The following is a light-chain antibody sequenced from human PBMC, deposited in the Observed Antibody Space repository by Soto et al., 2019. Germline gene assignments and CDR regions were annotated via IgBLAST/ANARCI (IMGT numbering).Light chain of an antibody. Sequence: QSVLTQPPSASGTPGQRVTISCSGSSSNIGGNTVNWYQQLPPTAPKLLIHSNNQRPAGVPDRFSGSKSGTSASLDISGLQSEDEADYYCAAWDDSLNGPVFGGGTKLTVL. CDR3: AAWDDSLNGPV. CDR1: SSNIGGNT. J-gene: IGLJ3*02. V-gene: IGLV1-44*01. CDR2: SNN.